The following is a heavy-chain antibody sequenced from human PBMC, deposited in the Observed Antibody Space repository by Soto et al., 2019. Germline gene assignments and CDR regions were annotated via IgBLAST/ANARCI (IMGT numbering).Heavy chain of an antibody. V-gene: IGHV2-26*01. CDR3: ARILGYCSGGSCYSGYYYYMDG. Sequence: SGPTLVNPTETLTLTCTVSGFSLSNARMGVSWIRQPPGKALEWLAHIFSNDEKSYSTSLKSRLTISKDTSKSQVVLTMTNMEPVDTATYYCARILGYCSGGSCYSGYYYYMDGWGKGTTVAVAS. D-gene: IGHD2-15*01. CDR2: IFSNDEK. J-gene: IGHJ6*03. CDR1: GFSLSNARMG.